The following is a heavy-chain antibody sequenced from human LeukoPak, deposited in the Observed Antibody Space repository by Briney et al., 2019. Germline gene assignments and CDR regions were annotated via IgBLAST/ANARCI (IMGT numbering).Heavy chain of an antibody. Sequence: GGSLRLSCAASGFTVSSNYMSWVRQAPGKGLEWVSVIYNGGSTNYADSVKGRFTISRDNSENTLYLHMNSLRDEDTAVYFCARASQWLAFDYWGQGTLVTVSS. CDR2: IYNGGST. D-gene: IGHD6-19*01. V-gene: IGHV3-66*01. CDR1: GFTVSSNY. J-gene: IGHJ4*02. CDR3: ARASQWLAFDY.